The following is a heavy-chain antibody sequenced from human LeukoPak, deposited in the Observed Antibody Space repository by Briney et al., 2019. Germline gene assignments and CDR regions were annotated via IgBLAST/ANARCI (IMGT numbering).Heavy chain of an antibody. CDR3: ARIRLATSYFDY. Sequence: ASVKVSCKASGYTFTGYYMHWVRQAPGQGLEWMGWINPNSGGTNYAQKFQGRVTMTRDTSISTAYMELSRLRSDDTAVYYCARIRLATSYFDYWGQGTLVTVPS. J-gene: IGHJ4*02. CDR1: GYTFTGYY. V-gene: IGHV1-2*02. CDR2: INPNSGGT.